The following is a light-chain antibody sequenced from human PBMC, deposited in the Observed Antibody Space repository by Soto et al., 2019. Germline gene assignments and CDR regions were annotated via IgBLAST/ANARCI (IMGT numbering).Light chain of an antibody. Sequence: ENVLTQSPATLSLSPGERATLSCRASQTVGSSFLAWYQQKRGQAPRLLIYGASNRATGIPDRFSGSGSGADFTLTISSLEPEDFAVYYCQQRSNWPITFGQGTRLEIK. CDR1: QTVGSSF. CDR2: GAS. J-gene: IGKJ5*01. CDR3: QQRSNWPIT. V-gene: IGKV3D-20*02.